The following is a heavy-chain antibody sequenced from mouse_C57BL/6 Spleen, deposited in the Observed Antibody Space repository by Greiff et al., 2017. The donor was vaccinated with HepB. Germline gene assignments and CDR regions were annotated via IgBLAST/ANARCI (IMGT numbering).Heavy chain of an antibody. CDR3: VRHYYAMDY. CDR1: GFSFNTSA. Sequence: EVKLMESGGGLVQPKGSLKLSCAASGFSFNTSAMNWVRQAPGKGLEWVARIRSKSNNYATYYADSVKDRFTISRDDSESMLYLQMNNLKTEDTAMYYCVRHYYAMDYWGQGTSVTVSS. CDR2: IRSKSNNYAT. V-gene: IGHV10-1*01. J-gene: IGHJ4*01.